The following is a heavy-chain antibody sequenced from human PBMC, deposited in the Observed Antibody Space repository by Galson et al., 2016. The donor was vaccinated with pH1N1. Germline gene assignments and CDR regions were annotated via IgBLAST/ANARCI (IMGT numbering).Heavy chain of an antibody. CDR1: GFSVTNNY. CDR3: ARDKRRYFDY. CDR2: TYSGGTT. Sequence: SLRLSCAASGFSVTNNYVAWVRQAPGKGLEWVSLTYSGGTTDYAAPVKGRFTISRDSAENTLYLQINNLRPADTAIYYCARDKRRYFDYWGQGTLVTVSS. J-gene: IGHJ4*02. V-gene: IGHV3-53*01.